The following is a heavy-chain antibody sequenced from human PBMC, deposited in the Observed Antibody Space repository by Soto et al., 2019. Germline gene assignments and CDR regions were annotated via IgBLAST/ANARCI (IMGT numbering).Heavy chain of an antibody. V-gene: IGHV1-3*04. CDR2: INTGNGNT. D-gene: IGHD5-12*01. CDR3: ARAISGYVT. CDR1: GITSTTYA. Sequence: QVQLVQSGAEVKKPGASVKVSCKASGITSTTYAIHWVRQAPGHGLEWMGWINTGNGNTRYSQRFLGRVSLTTDTSTSTASMALSSLTSEDTAVYSCARAISGYVTWGQGTLITVSS. J-gene: IGHJ5*02.